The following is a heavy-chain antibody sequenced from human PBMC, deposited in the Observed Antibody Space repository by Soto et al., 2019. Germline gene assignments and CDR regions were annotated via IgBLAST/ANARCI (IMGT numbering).Heavy chain of an antibody. Sequence: EVQLLESGGGLIQPGGSLRLSCEASGFMFGNHAMNWVRQAPGKGLEWVSGISSSGGTTFYADSVKGRFTISRDNSKNTLYLQMNSLRAEDTALYYCAKRLWESSGSEAGGGPFDCWGQGTVVTVSS. CDR3: AKRLWESSGSEAGGGPFDC. J-gene: IGHJ4*02. V-gene: IGHV3-23*01. CDR1: GFMFGNHA. D-gene: IGHD5-12*01. CDR2: ISSSGGTT.